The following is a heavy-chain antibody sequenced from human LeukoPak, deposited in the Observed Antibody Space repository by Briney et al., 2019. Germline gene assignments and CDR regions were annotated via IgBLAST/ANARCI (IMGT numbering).Heavy chain of an antibody. J-gene: IGHJ4*02. CDR1: GGTFSSYA. CDR3: ARGILLWFGELLAECDY. V-gene: IGHV1-18*01. Sequence: GASVTVSCKASGGTFSSYAISWVRQAPGQGLEWMGWISAYNGNTNYAQTLQGRVTMTTDTSTSTAYMELRSLRSDDTAVYYCARGILLWFGELLAECDYWGQGTLVTVSS. D-gene: IGHD3-10*01. CDR2: ISAYNGNT.